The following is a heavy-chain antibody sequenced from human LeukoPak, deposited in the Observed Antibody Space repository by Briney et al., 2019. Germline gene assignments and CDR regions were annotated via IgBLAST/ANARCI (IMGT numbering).Heavy chain of an antibody. V-gene: IGHV3-23*01. CDR2: ISGSGGST. J-gene: IGHJ3*02. CDR3: AKGVRNIVGATSDAFDI. D-gene: IGHD1-26*01. CDR1: GFTFSSYA. Sequence: GGSLRLSCAASGFTFSSYAMSWVRQAPGEGLEWVSAISGSGGSTYYADSVKGRFTISRDNSKNTLYLQMNSLRAEDTAVYYCAKGVRNIVGATSDAFDIWGQGTMITVSS.